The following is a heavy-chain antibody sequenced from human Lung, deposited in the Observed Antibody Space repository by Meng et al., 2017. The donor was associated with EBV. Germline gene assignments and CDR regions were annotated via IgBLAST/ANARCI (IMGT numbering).Heavy chain of an antibody. J-gene: IGHJ5*02. D-gene: IGHD2/OR15-2a*01. CDR2: INTHTGNP. CDR3: ARGGNFDP. Sequence: QVELVQFGSKLKKPGASVKVSCKASGYTFINYAINWVRQAPGQGLEWMGWINTHTGNPTYGQGFTGRFVLSSDTSVSTANLQISSLKAEDTAVYYCARGGNFDPWGQGTLVTVSS. CDR1: GYTFINYA. V-gene: IGHV7-4-1*02.